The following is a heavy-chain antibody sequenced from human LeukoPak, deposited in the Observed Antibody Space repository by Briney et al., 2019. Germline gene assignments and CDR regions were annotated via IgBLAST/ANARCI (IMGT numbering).Heavy chain of an antibody. CDR1: GFTFDDYG. CDR2: INWNGGST. V-gene: IGHV3-20*01. Sequence: GGSLRLSCAASGFTFDDYGMSWVRQAPGKGLEWVSGINWNGGSTVYADSVKGRFTISRDSAKNSLYLQMNSLRAEDTALYHCARDRITGTTSWFDPWGQGTLVTVSS. CDR3: ARDRITGTTSWFDP. D-gene: IGHD1-20*01. J-gene: IGHJ5*02.